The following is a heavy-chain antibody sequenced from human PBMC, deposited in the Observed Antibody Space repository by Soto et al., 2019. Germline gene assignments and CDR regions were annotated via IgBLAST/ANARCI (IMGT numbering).Heavy chain of an antibody. D-gene: IGHD4-17*01. Sequence: EVQLVESGGGVVQPGRSLRLSCTASGFTFGDYAMSWFRQAPGKGLEWVGFIRSKAYGGTKEYAASLKGRFTISRDDSKSIAYLQMNSLKTEDTAVYYCTGDEYGDYSYDAFDIWGQGTMVTVSS. J-gene: IGHJ3*02. CDR2: IRSKAYGGTK. CDR1: GFTFGDYA. V-gene: IGHV3-49*03. CDR3: TGDEYGDYSYDAFDI.